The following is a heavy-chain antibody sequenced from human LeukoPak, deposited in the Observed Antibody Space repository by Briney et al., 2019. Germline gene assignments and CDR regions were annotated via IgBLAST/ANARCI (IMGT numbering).Heavy chain of an antibody. J-gene: IGHJ5*02. CDR1: GFTFSSYS. CDR2: ISSSSYI. Sequence: GGSLRLSCAASGFTFSSYSMNWVRQAPGKGLEWVSSISSSSYIYYADSVKGRFTISRDNAKNSLYLQMNSLRAEDTAVYYCARTPPTIFGVVKVEGGTNWFDPWGQGTLVTVSS. D-gene: IGHD3-3*01. CDR3: ARTPPTIFGVVKVEGGTNWFDP. V-gene: IGHV3-21*01.